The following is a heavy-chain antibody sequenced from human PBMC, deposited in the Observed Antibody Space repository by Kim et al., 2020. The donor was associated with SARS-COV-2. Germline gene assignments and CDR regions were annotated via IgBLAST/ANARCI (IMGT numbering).Heavy chain of an antibody. CDR1: GYTFINYY. CDR3: ARVGYNHEIYDY. D-gene: IGHD5-18*01. J-gene: IGHJ4*02. V-gene: IGHV1-46*01. Sequence: ASVKVSCKTSGYTFINYYMHWVRQAPGQGLEWMGRINPNGGVTIYAQNFQGRVAMTRDMCTSTLYMELRNLRSDDTAIYYCARVGYNHEIYDYWGQGTLV. CDR2: INPNGGVT.